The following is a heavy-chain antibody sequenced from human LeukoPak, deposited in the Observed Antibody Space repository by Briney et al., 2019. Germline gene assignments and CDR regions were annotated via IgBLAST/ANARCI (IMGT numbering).Heavy chain of an antibody. D-gene: IGHD2-15*01. V-gene: IGHV3-48*02. CDR1: GXTFTNYA. J-gene: IGHJ4*02. CDR3: ARVYCSGDSCYSDY. CDR2: ISSSGRSI. Sequence: PGGSLRLSCAASGXTFTNYAMSWVRQAPGKGLECVSDISSSGRSIYYADSVKGRFTISRDNAKNSLYLQMNSLRDEDTAVYYCARVYCSGDSCYSDYWGQGTLVTVSS.